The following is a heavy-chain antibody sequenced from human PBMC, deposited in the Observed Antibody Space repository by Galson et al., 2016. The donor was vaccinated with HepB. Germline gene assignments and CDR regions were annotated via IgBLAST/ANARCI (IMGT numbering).Heavy chain of an antibody. J-gene: IGHJ6*04. V-gene: IGHV3-33*01. D-gene: IGHD2-15*01. CDR1: GFTFSTCG. CDR3: ARGGRAHYYHYGMDV. CDR2: IWYDGSDK. Sequence: SLRLSCAASGFTFSTCGMDWVRQAPGKGLEWVAVIWYDGSDKYYADSVKGRFTISRDNSKNTMYLQMNSLRAEDTAVYYCARGGRAHYYHYGMDVWGKGTTVTVSS.